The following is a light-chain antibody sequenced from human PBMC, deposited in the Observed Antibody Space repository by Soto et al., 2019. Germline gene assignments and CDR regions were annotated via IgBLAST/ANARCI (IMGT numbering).Light chain of an antibody. CDR1: QSVSSY. J-gene: IGKJ1*01. CDR2: GAS. Sequence: DIVLTQSPGTLSLSPGERATLSCRASQSVSSYLAWYQQKPGQAPRLLIYGASSRATGIPDRFSGGGSGTDFSLTICRLEPEEFAVYYFLQYGSSSRTFGQGTKLEV. V-gene: IGKV3-20*01. CDR3: LQYGSSSRT.